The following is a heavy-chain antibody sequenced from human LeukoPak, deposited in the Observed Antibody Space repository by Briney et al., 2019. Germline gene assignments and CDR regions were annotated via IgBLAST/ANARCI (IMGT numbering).Heavy chain of an antibody. CDR3: ARDWAGLTSPNWYFDL. Sequence: SETLSLTCTVSGGSISSYYWSWIRQPAGKGLEWIGRIYTSGSTNYNPSLKSRVTMSVDTSKNQFSLKLSSVTAADTAVYYCARDWAGLTSPNWYFDLWGRGTLVTVSS. D-gene: IGHD1-1*01. V-gene: IGHV4-4*07. CDR1: GGSISSYY. J-gene: IGHJ2*01. CDR2: IYTSGST.